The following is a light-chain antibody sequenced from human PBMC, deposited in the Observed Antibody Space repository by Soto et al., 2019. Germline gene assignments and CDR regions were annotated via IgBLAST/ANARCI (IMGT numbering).Light chain of an antibody. CDR3: QQYNNWPPTWT. Sequence: EIEMTQSPATLSVSPGERATLSCRDSQTIGSNLAWYQQKPGQPPRLLIYDASTRATDIPDRFTGSGSGTEFTLTISSLQSEDFAVFYCQQYNNWPPTWTFGQGTKVDVK. CDR2: DAS. CDR1: QTIGSN. V-gene: IGKV3-15*01. J-gene: IGKJ1*01.